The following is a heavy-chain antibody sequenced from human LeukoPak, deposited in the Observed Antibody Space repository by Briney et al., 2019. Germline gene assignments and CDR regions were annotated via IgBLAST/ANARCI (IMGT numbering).Heavy chain of an antibody. Sequence: GGSLRLSCAASGFTFISYGMHWVRQAPGKGLEWVAVISYDGSNKYYADSVKGRFTISRDNSKNTLYLQMNSLRAEDTAVYYCAEDRDSGSYRGTFDYWGQGTLVTVSS. D-gene: IGHD1-26*01. CDR2: ISYDGSNK. CDR1: GFTFISYG. V-gene: IGHV3-30*18. J-gene: IGHJ4*02. CDR3: AEDRDSGSYRGTFDY.